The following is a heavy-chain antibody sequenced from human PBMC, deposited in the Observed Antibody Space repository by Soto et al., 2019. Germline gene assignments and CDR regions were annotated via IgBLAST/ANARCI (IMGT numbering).Heavy chain of an antibody. D-gene: IGHD1-1*01. CDR1: GFTFDDYT. V-gene: IGHV3-43*01. CDR2: ISWDGGST. CDR3: ATVIERWNADYYGMDV. Sequence: GGSLSLSCAASGFTFDDYTMHWVRQAPGKGLEWVTLISWDGGSTYYADSVKGRFTISRDNSKNSLYLQMNSLRTEDTALYYCATVIERWNADYYGMDVWGQGTTVTVPS. J-gene: IGHJ6*02.